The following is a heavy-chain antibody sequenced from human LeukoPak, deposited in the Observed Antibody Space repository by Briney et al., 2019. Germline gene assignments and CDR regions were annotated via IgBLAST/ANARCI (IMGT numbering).Heavy chain of an antibody. CDR3: ARGWRRITIIVVVTITGVRAFDI. CDR2: MNPNSGNT. D-gene: IGHD3-22*01. V-gene: IGHV1-8*01. Sequence: ASVKVSCKASGYTFTSYDINWVRQATGQGLEWMGWMNPNSGNTGYAQKFQGRVTMTRNTSISTAYMELSSLRSEDTAVYYCARGWRRITIIVVVTITGVRAFDIWGQGTMVTVSS. CDR1: GYTFTSYD. J-gene: IGHJ3*02.